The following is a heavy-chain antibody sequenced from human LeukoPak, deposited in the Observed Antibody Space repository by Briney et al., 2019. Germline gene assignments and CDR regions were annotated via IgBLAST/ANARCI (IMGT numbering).Heavy chain of an antibody. D-gene: IGHD3-22*01. V-gene: IGHV4-59*08. CDR3: ARQDHSSACYFDY. CDR2: IYYSGST. J-gene: IGHJ4*02. Sequence: SETLSLTCTVSGGSISSYYWSWIRQPPGKGLEWIGYIYYSGSTNYNPSLKSRVTISVDTSKNQFSLKLSSVTAADTAVYYCARQDHSSACYFDYWGQGTLVTVSS. CDR1: GGSISSYY.